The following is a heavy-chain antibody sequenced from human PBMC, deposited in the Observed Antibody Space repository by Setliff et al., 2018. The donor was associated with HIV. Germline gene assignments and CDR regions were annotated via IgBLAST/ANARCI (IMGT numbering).Heavy chain of an antibody. D-gene: IGHD4-17*01. CDR1: GFSLRDYH. V-gene: IGHV3-21*01. J-gene: IGHJ6*03. CDR2: ITNSGSHV. CDR3: ARVGTVTPPYYYYYMDV. Sequence: GGSLRLSCAASGFSLRDYHMNWVRQAPGKGLEWVSSITNSGSHVYYGDSVRGRFTISRDNAKNSLYLQMNSLRAEDTAVYYCARVGTVTPPYYYYYMDVWGKGTTVTVSS.